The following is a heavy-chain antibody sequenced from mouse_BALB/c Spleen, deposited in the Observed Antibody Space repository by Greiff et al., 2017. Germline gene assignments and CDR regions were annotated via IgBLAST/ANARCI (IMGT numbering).Heavy chain of an antibody. Sequence: EVKLVESGPGLVKPSQSLSLTCTVTGYSITSDYAWNWIRQFPGNKLEWMGYISYSGSTSYNPSLKSRISITRDTSKNQFFLQLNSVTTEDTATYYCARWKHYYGSSYGAMDYWGQGTSVTVSS. V-gene: IGHV3-2*02. D-gene: IGHD1-1*01. J-gene: IGHJ4*01. CDR2: ISYSGST. CDR1: GYSITSDYA. CDR3: ARWKHYYGSSYGAMDY.